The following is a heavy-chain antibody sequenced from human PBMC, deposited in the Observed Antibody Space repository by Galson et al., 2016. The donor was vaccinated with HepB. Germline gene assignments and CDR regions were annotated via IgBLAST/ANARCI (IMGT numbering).Heavy chain of an antibody. Sequence: VSGGSVTSTSNYWGWIRQPPGKGLEWIGSIYYSGSATYNPSLKSRVTISVDTSKNQFSLNLSSVTAADTAVYYCARHSSYYGNFDYWGQGTLVTVSS. V-gene: IGHV4-39*01. CDR3: ARHSSYYGNFDY. D-gene: IGHD2-15*01. CDR1: GGSVTSTSNY. J-gene: IGHJ4*02. CDR2: IYYSGSA.